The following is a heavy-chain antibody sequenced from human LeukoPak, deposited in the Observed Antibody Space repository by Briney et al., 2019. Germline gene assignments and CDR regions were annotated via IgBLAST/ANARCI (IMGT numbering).Heavy chain of an antibody. Sequence: SVKVSCKASGGTFSSYAISWVRQAPGQGLEWMGGIIPIFGTANYAQKFQGRVTITRNTSISTAYMELSSLRSEDTAVYYCAREGGYSSSSDYYYYMDVWGKGTTVTVSS. CDR2: IIPIFGTA. CDR3: AREGGYSSSSDYYYYMDV. J-gene: IGHJ6*03. D-gene: IGHD6-6*01. CDR1: GGTFSSYA. V-gene: IGHV1-69*05.